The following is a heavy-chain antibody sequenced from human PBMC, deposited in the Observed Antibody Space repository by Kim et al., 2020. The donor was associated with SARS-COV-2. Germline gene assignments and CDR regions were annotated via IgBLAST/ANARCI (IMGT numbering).Heavy chain of an antibody. CDR1: GLTVSRNY. Sequence: GGSLRLSCAASGLTVSRNYMTWVRQAPGKGLEWVSAIYSGGSTYYADSAKGRFTISRDNSKNTVYLQVNSLRAEDTAVYYCARVVRNFYDSSGYTWDGFDVWGQGTMVTVSS. CDR3: ARVVRNFYDSSGYTWDGFDV. CDR2: IYSGGST. J-gene: IGHJ3*01. V-gene: IGHV3-53*01. D-gene: IGHD3-22*01.